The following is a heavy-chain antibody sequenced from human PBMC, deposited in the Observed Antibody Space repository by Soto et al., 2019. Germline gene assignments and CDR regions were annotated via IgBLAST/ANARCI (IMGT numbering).Heavy chain of an antibody. D-gene: IGHD2-2*01. CDR1: GFTVSNYA. CDR2: ISGSGGSS. CDR3: AKKSTDSSGYSDY. V-gene: IGHV3-23*01. J-gene: IGHJ4*02. Sequence: PGGSLRLSCATSGFTVSNYAMSWVRQAPGKGLEWVSGISGSGGSSYYADSVKGRFTISRDNSKNTLNLQMDRLRAEDTAVYYCAKKSTDSSGYSDYWGQGTVVTVSS.